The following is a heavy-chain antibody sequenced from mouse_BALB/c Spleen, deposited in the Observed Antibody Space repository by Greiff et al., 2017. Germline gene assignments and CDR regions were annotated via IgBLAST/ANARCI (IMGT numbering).Heavy chain of an antibody. V-gene: IGHV14-1*02. J-gene: IGHJ4*01. D-gene: IGHD3-3*01. CDR2: IDPENGNT. Sequence: VQLQQSGAELVRPGALVKLSCKASGFNINDYYMHWVKQRPEQGLEWIGWIDPENGNTIYDPKFQGKASITAGTSSNTAYLQLSSLTSEDTAVYYCSRKGYYAMDDWGQGTSVTVSS. CDR1: GFNINDYY. CDR3: SRKGYYAMDD.